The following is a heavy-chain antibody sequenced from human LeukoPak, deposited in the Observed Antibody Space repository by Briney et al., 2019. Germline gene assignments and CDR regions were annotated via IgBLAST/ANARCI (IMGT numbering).Heavy chain of an antibody. D-gene: IGHD6-19*01. J-gene: IGHJ3*02. CDR3: AKDILSEQWHDAFDI. Sequence: PGGSLRHSCAASGFIVDDYAMYWVRKAPGKGLEWVSLISGNGGSTYYADSVKGRFTISRDNSKNSLFLQMNSLRTEDTALYYCAKDILSEQWHDAFDIWGQGTMVTVSS. CDR1: GFIVDDYA. V-gene: IGHV3-43*02. CDR2: ISGNGGST.